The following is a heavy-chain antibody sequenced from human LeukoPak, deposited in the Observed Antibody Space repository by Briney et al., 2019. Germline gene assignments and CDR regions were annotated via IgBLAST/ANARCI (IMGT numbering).Heavy chain of an antibody. V-gene: IGHV4-59*12. Sequence: KPSETLSLTCTVSGVSISSYYWSWIRQPPGKGLEWIGYIYYSGSTNYNPSLKSRVTMSVDTSKNQFSLKLSSVTAADTAVYYCARGRLDLTGGDYWGQGTLVTVSS. J-gene: IGHJ4*02. CDR2: IYYSGST. CDR1: GVSISSYY. CDR3: ARGRLDLTGGDY. D-gene: IGHD7-27*01.